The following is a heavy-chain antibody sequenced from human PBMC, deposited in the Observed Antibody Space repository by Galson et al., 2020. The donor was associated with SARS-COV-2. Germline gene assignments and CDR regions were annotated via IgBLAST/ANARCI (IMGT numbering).Heavy chain of an antibody. CDR1: GYTLTKLP. CDR3: ATGIMLPPAKYYFDY. D-gene: IGHD2-15*01. V-gene: IGHV1-24*01. CDR2: FDPEAGET. J-gene: IGHJ4*02. Sequence: ASVKVSCKTSGYTLTKLPMHWVRQAPGKGPEWMGGFDPEAGETIYAQRFRDRVIMTEDTSTDTAYMELSRLTSEDTAIYFCATGIMLPPAKYYFDYWGQGTLVTVSS.